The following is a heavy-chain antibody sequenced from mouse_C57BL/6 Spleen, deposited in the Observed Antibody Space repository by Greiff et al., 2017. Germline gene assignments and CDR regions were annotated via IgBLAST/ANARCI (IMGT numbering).Heavy chain of an antibody. D-gene: IGHD1-1*01. Sequence: VQLQQSGAELVKPGASVKLSCKASGYTFTSYWMHWVKQRPGQGLEWIGMIHPNSGSTNYNEKFKSKATLTVDKSSSTAYMQLSSLTSEDSGVYYCAGYYYGSGYFDVWGTGTTVTVSS. CDR3: AGYYYGSGYFDV. CDR2: IHPNSGST. J-gene: IGHJ1*03. V-gene: IGHV1-64*01. CDR1: GYTFTSYW.